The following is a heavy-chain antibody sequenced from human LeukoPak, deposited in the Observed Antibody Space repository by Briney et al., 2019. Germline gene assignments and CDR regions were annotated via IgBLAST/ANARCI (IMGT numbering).Heavy chain of an antibody. CDR2: IRYDGSNK. V-gene: IGHV3-30*02. D-gene: IGHD4-11*01. CDR3: AKGRTVTNYYYYYMDV. J-gene: IGHJ6*03. CDR1: GFTFSSYG. Sequence: GGSLRLSCAASGFTFSSYGMHWVRQAPGKGLDWVAFIRYDGSNKYYADSVKGRFTISRDNSKNTLYLQMNSLRAEDTAMYYSAKGRTVTNYYYYYMDVWGKGTTVTVSS.